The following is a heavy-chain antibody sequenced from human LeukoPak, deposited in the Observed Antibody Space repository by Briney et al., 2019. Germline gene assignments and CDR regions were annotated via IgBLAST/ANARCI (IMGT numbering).Heavy chain of an antibody. CDR3: ATTRGYSYGTTDY. J-gene: IGHJ4*02. Sequence: GSLRLSCAASGFTFSSYGMSWVRQAPGKGLEWIGSIYYSGTTYYNPSLKSRVTISVDTSKNQFSLKLSSVTAADTAVYYCATTRGYSYGTTDYWGQGTLVTVSS. CDR2: IYYSGTT. D-gene: IGHD5-18*01. V-gene: IGHV4-59*05. CDR1: GFTFSSYG.